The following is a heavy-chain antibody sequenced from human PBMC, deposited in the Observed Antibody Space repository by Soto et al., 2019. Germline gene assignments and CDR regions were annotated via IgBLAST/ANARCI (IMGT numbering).Heavy chain of an antibody. Sequence: GALRLSCSASGFSFTTYPMYWVRQAPGKGLEFVSTISSNGGSTYYADSVKGRFTISRDNSRNTLYLQMSSLRAEDTAVYYCCVAVYVFDSGCPGTLANISS. CDR2: ISSNGGST. D-gene: IGHD6-19*01. CDR1: GFSFTTYP. J-gene: IGHJ4*02. CDR3: CVAVYVFDS. V-gene: IGHV3-64D*06.